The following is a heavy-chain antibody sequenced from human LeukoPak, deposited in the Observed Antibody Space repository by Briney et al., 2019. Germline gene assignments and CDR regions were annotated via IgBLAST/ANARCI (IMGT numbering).Heavy chain of an antibody. J-gene: IGHJ4*02. CDR2: ISGSGTGT. CDR1: GFTFSSYA. CDR3: AKDSRGYGGSDLDY. Sequence: PGGSLRLSCAASGFTFSSYAMSWVRQAPGKELEWVSAISGSGTGTYYADSVKGRFTISRDNSKSTLYLQMNSLRAEDTAVYYCAKDSRGYGGSDLDYWGQGTLVTVSS. D-gene: IGHD5-12*01. V-gene: IGHV3-23*01.